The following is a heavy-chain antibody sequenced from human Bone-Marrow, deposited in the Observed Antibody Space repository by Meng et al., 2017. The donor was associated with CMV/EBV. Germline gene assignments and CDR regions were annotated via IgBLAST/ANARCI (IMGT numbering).Heavy chain of an antibody. J-gene: IGHJ4*02. CDR1: GFTFSSYW. CDR2: INSDGSST. CDR3: AKDCPPFTQVGTSCIDY. D-gene: IGHD2-2*01. V-gene: IGHV3-74*01. Sequence: GESLKISCAASGFTFSSYWMHWVRQAPGKGLVWVSRINSDGSSTSYADSVKGRFTISRDNAKNTLYLQMNSLRAEDTAVYYCAKDCPPFTQVGTSCIDYWGQGTLVTVSS.